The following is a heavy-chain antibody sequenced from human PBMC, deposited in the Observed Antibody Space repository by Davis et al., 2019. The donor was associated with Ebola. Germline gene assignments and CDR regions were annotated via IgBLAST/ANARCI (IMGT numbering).Heavy chain of an antibody. D-gene: IGHD2-2*01. CDR3: ARVKYQLLLVTWP. Sequence: GSLRLSCAVYGGSFSGYYWSWIRQPPGKGLEWIGEINHSGSTNYNPSHKSRVTISVDTSKNQFSLKLSSVTAADTAVYYCARVKYQLLLVTWPWGQGTLVTVSS. V-gene: IGHV4-34*01. CDR1: GGSFSGYY. CDR2: INHSGST. J-gene: IGHJ5*02.